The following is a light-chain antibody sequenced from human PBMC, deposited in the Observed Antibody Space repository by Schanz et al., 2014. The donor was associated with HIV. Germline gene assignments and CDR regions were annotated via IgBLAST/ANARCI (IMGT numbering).Light chain of an antibody. CDR1: RSDVGGYNH. CDR2: EVT. CDR3: AAWDDSLNGWV. Sequence: QSALTQPPSASGSLGQSVTISCTGTRSDVGGYNHVSWYQQHPGSAPKVIIYEVTKRPSGVPDRFSGSKSSTSASLAISGLQSEDEADYYCAAWDDSLNGWVFGGGTKLTVL. J-gene: IGLJ3*02. V-gene: IGLV2-8*01.